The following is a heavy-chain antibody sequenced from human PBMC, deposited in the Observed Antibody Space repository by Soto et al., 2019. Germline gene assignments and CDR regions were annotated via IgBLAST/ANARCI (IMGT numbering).Heavy chain of an antibody. CDR1: GGTFSSYA. Sequence: GASVKVSCKASGGTFSSYAISWVRRAPGQGLEWMGGIIPIFGTANYAQKFQGRVTITADESTSTAYMELSSLRSEDTAVYYCARRGGADYSNSQYYYYYGMDVWGQGTTVTVSS. D-gene: IGHD4-4*01. CDR3: ARRGGADYSNSQYYYYYGMDV. J-gene: IGHJ6*02. CDR2: IIPIFGTA. V-gene: IGHV1-69*13.